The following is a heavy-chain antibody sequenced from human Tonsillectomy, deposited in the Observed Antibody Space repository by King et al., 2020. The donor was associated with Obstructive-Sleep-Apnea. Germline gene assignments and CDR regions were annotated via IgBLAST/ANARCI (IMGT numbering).Heavy chain of an antibody. Sequence: VQLQESGPGLVKPSQTLSLTCTVSGGSISSSGYYWSWVRQHPGKGLEWIGYIYYSGSTYYNPSLKSRVTISVDTSKNQFSLKLSFVTAADTAVSYCARDGSGSYPSMDVWGQGTTVTVSS. CDR1: GGSISSSGYY. D-gene: IGHD3-10*01. V-gene: IGHV4-31*03. J-gene: IGHJ6*02. CDR2: IYYSGST. CDR3: ARDGSGSYPSMDV.